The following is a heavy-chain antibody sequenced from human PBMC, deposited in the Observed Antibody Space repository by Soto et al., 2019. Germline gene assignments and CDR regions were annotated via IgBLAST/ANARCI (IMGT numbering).Heavy chain of an antibody. CDR2: IIPIFGTA. V-gene: IGHV1-69*01. CDR3: ARDKQRYCSGGSCTIEH. CDR1: GGTFSSYA. J-gene: IGHJ1*01. D-gene: IGHD2-15*01. Sequence: QVQLVQSGAEVKKPGSSVKVSCKASGGTFSSYAISWVRQAPGQGLEWMGGIIPIFGTANYAQKFQGRVTITADESTCTAYMELSSLRSEDTAVYYCARDKQRYCSGGSCTIEHWGQGTLVTVSS.